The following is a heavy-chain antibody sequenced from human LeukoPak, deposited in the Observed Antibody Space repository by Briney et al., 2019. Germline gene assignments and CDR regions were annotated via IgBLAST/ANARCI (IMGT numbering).Heavy chain of an antibody. D-gene: IGHD1-26*01. Sequence: GGSLRLSCAASGFAFSSYGMHWVRQAPGKGLEWVAVISYDGSNKYYADSVKGRFTISRDNSKNTLYLQMNSLRAEDTAVYYCARDHGSGSYPEYYFDYWGQGTLVTVSS. J-gene: IGHJ4*02. CDR1: GFAFSSYG. V-gene: IGHV3-30*03. CDR2: ISYDGSNK. CDR3: ARDHGSGSYPEYYFDY.